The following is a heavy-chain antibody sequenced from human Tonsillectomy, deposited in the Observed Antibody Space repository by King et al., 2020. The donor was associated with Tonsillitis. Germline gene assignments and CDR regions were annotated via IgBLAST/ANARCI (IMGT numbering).Heavy chain of an antibody. CDR1: GYGFTSYW. V-gene: IGHV5-51*03. CDR3: ARPYSSSLLGAFDI. J-gene: IGHJ3*02. Sequence: AQLLQSGAEVKKPGESLKISCKGSGYGFTSYWIGRLCQMPGKGLEWMGIIYSGDSDTRYSPSFQGQVTISADKTISTAYLPGSSLKASNTAMYYCARPYSSSLLGAFDIWGQGTMVTVSS. CDR2: IYSGDSDT. D-gene: IGHD6-6*01.